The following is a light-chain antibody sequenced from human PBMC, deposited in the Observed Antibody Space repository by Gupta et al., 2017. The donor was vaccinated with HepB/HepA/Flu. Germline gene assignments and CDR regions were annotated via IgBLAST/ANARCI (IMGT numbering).Light chain of an antibody. CDR1: QSISNW. V-gene: IGKV1-5*03. Sequence: DIQITQSPSTLFASVGDRVTITCRASQSISNWLSCYQQKPGKAPRLLIYKASSLESGVPSRLGGSGSGTEFTLTISSLQPDDFATYYCQQYSRYSTFGGGTKVEIK. CDR3: QQYSRYST. CDR2: KAS. J-gene: IGKJ4*01.